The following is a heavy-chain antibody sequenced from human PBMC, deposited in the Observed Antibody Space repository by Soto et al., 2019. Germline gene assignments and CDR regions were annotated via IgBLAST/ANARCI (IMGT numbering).Heavy chain of an antibody. CDR2: IIPIFGTA. J-gene: IGHJ4*02. V-gene: IGHV1-69*01. CDR1: GGTFSSYA. D-gene: IGHD6-13*01. CDR3: ARGRSDSSSWYGTIDY. Sequence: QVQLVQSGAEVKKPGSSVKDSCKASGGTFSSYAISWVRQAPGQGLEWMGGIIPIFGTANYAQKFQGRVTITADESTSTAYMELSSLRSEDTAVYYCARGRSDSSSWYGTIDYWGQGTLVTVSS.